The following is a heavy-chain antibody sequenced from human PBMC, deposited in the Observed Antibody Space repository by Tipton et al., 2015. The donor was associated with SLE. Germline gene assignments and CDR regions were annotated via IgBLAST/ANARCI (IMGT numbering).Heavy chain of an antibody. Sequence: GLVKPSDTLSLTCAVSGYSILSGYYWGWIRQPPGKGLEWIGSIYHSGRNYYNPSLKSRVTLSVDTSKTQFSLRLSSVTAADTAGYYCATLSGNDTRDGFDIWGQGIMVTVSS. J-gene: IGHJ3*02. D-gene: IGHD3-10*01. CDR3: ATLSGNDTRDGFDI. CDR2: IYHSGRN. CDR1: GYSILSGYY. V-gene: IGHV4-38-2*01.